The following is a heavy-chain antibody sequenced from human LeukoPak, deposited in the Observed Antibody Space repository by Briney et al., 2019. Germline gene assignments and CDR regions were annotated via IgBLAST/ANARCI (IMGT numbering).Heavy chain of an antibody. Sequence: GGSLRLSCAVTGFTFSSYAMHWVRQAPGKGLEWVAVISYDGSNKYYADSVKGRFTISRDNSKNTLFMQMNSLRAEDTAVYYCARDHIVAATLAFYGMDVWGQGTTVTVSS. V-gene: IGHV3-30-3*01. D-gene: IGHD5-12*01. CDR2: ISYDGSNK. J-gene: IGHJ6*02. CDR1: GFTFSSYA. CDR3: ARDHIVAATLAFYGMDV.